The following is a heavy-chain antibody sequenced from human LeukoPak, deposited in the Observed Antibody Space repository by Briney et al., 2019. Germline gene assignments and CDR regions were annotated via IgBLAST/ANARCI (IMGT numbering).Heavy chain of an antibody. CDR3: ASTDHTYCSSTSCYFPDY. D-gene: IGHD2-2*01. CDR1: GGTFSSYA. V-gene: IGHV1-69*05. J-gene: IGHJ4*02. Sequence: ASVKVSCKASGGTFSSYAISWVRQAPGQGLEWMGGIIPIFGTANYAQKFQGRVTITTDESTSTAYMELSSLRSEDTAVYYCASTDHTYCSSTSCYFPDYWGQGTLVTVSS. CDR2: IIPIFGTA.